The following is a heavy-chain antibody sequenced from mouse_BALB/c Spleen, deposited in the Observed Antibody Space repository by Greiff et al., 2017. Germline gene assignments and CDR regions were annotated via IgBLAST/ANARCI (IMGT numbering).Heavy chain of an antibody. Sequence: VKLMESGAELAKPGASVKMSCKASGYTFTSYWMHWVKQRPGQGLEWIGYINPSTGYTEYNQKFKDKATLTADKSSSTAYMQLSSLTSEDSAVYYCARNYYGSSLAWFAYWGQGTLVTVSA. CDR2: INPSTGYT. J-gene: IGHJ3*01. CDR3: ARNYYGSSLAWFAY. V-gene: IGHV1-7*01. CDR1: GYTFTSYW. D-gene: IGHD1-1*01.